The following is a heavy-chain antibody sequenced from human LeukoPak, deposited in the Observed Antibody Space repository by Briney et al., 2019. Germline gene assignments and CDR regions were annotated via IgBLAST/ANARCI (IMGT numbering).Heavy chain of an antibody. CDR2: IYHSGGS. Sequence: SDTLSLTRVVSGYSISNDYYWGWIRQPPGKGLEWIGNIYHSGGSYYNPSLKSRDTILVDTSKHQFSVKIRSVSAAATAVFFCAKAGTTGVQHWFDPWGQGKPVTVSS. J-gene: IGHJ5*02. CDR3: AKAGTTGVQHWFDP. D-gene: IGHD1-1*01. V-gene: IGHV4-38-2*01. CDR1: GYSISNDYY.